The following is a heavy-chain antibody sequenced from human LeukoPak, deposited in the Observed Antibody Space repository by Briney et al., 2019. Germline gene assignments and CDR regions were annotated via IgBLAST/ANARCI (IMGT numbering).Heavy chain of an antibody. CDR2: IKSKTDGGTT. CDR3: TRIIKSGSFDY. Sequence: AGGSLRLSCAASGFTVSSNYMTWVRQAPGKGLEWVGRIKSKTDGGTTDYAAPVKGRFTISRDDSTNTLFLQMNSLKTEDTALYYCTRIIKSGSFDYWGQGTLVTVSS. V-gene: IGHV3-15*01. CDR1: GFTVSSNY. J-gene: IGHJ4*02. D-gene: IGHD1-26*01.